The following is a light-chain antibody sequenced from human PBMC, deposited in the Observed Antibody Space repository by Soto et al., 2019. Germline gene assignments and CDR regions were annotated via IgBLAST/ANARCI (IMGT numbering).Light chain of an antibody. Sequence: DIQMTQSPSTLSASVGDRVTITCRASQSISTWLAWYQQKAGKAPKLLIYKASILESGVPSRFSGSGSGTEFTLTISSLQSDDVATYYCQQYNTYWTFGQGTKVEIK. CDR1: QSISTW. J-gene: IGKJ1*01. CDR3: QQYNTYWT. V-gene: IGKV1-5*03. CDR2: KAS.